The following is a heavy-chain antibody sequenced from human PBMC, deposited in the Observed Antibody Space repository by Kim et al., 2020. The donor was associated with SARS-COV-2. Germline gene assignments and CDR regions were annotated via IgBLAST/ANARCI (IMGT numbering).Heavy chain of an antibody. CDR3: ARAPLYGSGSYGRYYFDY. Sequence: ASVKVSCKASGYTFTSYAMHWVRQAPGQRLEWMGWINAGNGNTKYSQKFQGRVTITRDTSASTAYMELSSLRSEDTAVYYCARAPLYGSGSYGRYYFDYWGQGTLVTVFS. J-gene: IGHJ4*02. CDR1: GYTFTSYA. CDR2: INAGNGNT. D-gene: IGHD3-10*01. V-gene: IGHV1-3*01.